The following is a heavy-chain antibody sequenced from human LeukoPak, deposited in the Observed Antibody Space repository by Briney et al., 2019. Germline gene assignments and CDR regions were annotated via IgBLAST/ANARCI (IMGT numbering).Heavy chain of an antibody. CDR1: GDSISSGNYY. V-gene: IGHV4-61*02. D-gene: IGHD3-3*01. CDR2: ISTRGST. Sequence: SETLSLTCTVSGDSISSGNYYWSWIRQPAGKGLEWIGRISTRGSTHFNPSLKSRVTISVDTSKNQFSLKLSAVTAADTAVYYCARDFPFWSNYLEYYCYMDVWGKGTTVTVSS. CDR3: ARDFPFWSNYLEYYCYMDV. J-gene: IGHJ6*03.